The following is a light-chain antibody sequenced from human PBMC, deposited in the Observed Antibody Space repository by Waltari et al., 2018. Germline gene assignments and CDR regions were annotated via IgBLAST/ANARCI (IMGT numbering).Light chain of an antibody. CDR1: SSDVGGYNY. CDR3: SSYTSSSVV. J-gene: IGLJ2*01. CDR2: DVS. V-gene: IGLV2-14*01. Sequence: QSALTRPASVSGSPGQSITISCTGTSSDVGGYNYVSWYQQHPGKAPKLMIYDVSNRPSGVSNRFSGSKSGNTASLTSSGLQAEDEADYYCSSYTSSSVVFGGGTKLTVL.